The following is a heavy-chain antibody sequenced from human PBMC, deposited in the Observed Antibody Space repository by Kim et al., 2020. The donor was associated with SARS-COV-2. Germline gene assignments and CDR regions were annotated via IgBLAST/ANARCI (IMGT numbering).Heavy chain of an antibody. CDR1: GFIFRTYW. V-gene: IGHV3-7*03. CDR2: INTDGSEK. Sequence: GGSLRLSCAASGFIFRTYWMSWVRQAPGKGLEWVANINTDGSEKNYVDSVKGRFTISRDNAKNSLYLQLNSLSVEDAAVYFCVRDGGASGWYIWGQGTLVTVSS. CDR3: VRDGGASGWYI. J-gene: IGHJ4*02. D-gene: IGHD6-19*01.